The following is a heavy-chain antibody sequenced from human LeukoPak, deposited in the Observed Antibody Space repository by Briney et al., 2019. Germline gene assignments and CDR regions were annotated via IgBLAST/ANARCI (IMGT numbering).Heavy chain of an antibody. CDR3: AGNWGYAFDI. V-gene: IGHV3-11*04. D-gene: IGHD7-27*01. CDR1: GFTFSDYY. J-gene: IGHJ3*02. CDR2: ISSGSYTT. Sequence: GGSLRLSCAASGFTFSDYYMSWIRQAPGKGLEWVSYISSGSYTTYYADSVKGRFTISRDNAKNSLYLQMNSLRAEDMAVYYCAGNWGYAFDIWGQGTMVTVSS.